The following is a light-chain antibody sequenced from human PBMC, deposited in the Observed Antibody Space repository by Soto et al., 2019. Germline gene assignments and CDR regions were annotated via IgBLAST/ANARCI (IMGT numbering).Light chain of an antibody. CDR2: GAS. V-gene: IGKV3-15*01. CDR1: QIVSSK. CDR3: QQYNDWPYT. Sequence: EIVMTQSPATLSVSPGEGATLSCRASQIVSSKLIWYQQKPGQAPRLLIHGASTRATGIPARFSGSGSGTEFTLTISSLQSEDFAVYSCQQYNDWPYTFGQGTKLEIK. J-gene: IGKJ2*01.